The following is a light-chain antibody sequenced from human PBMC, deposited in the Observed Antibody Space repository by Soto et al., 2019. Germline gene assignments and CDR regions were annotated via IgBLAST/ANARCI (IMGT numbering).Light chain of an antibody. CDR3: QSYDSNNRGV. J-gene: IGLJ2*01. V-gene: IGLV6-57*02. CDR1: SGSIATNY. CDR2: EDN. Sequence: NFMLTQPHSVSESPGKTVTISCTGSSGSIATNYVQWYQQRPGSAPTTVIYEDNQRSSGVPDRFSGSIDSSSNSASLTISGLKTEDEADYYCQSYDSNNRGVFGGGTQLTVL.